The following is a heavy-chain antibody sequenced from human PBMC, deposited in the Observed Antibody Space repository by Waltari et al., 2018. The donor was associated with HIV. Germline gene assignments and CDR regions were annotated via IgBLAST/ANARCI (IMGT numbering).Heavy chain of an antibody. J-gene: IGHJ3*02. CDR3: ARGLPRIAAADADAFDI. CDR2: IWYDGSNK. Sequence: GKGLEWVAVIWYDGSNKYYADSVKGRFTISRDNSKNTLYLQMNSLRAEDTAVYYCARGLPRIAAADADAFDIWGQGTMVTVSS. D-gene: IGHD6-13*01. V-gene: IGHV3-33*01.